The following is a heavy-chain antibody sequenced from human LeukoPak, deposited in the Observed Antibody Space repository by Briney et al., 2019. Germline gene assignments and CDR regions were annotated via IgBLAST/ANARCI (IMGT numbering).Heavy chain of an antibody. CDR1: GITFSIFG. Sequence: GGSLRLSCVVSGITFSIFGMHWVRQAPGKGLEWVAVISYDGSNKYYADSVKGRFTISRDNSKNTLYLQMNSLRAEDTAVYYCAKSLKLLDAFDIWGKGTMVTVSS. CDR2: ISYDGSNK. D-gene: IGHD1-26*01. J-gene: IGHJ3*02. CDR3: AKSLKLLDAFDI. V-gene: IGHV3-30*18.